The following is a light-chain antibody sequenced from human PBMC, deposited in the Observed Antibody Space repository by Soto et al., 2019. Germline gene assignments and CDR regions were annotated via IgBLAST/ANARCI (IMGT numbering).Light chain of an antibody. V-gene: IGKV1-12*01. CDR1: QDIRNW. CDR2: AAS. J-gene: IGKJ1*01. CDR3: QQANSFPWA. Sequence: DIQLTQSPSFVSASVGDRVTITCRASQDIRNWLGWYQQKPGKAPNLLIFAASTLQSGVPSRFSGSGSGIDFTLTISSLQPEDRATYYCQQANSFPWAFGQGTKVEIK.